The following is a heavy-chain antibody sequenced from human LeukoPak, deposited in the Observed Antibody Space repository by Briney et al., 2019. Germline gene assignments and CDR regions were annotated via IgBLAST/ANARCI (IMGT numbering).Heavy chain of an antibody. CDR2: ISAYNGNT. CDR3: AREWYCSSTSCGGYWFDP. V-gene: IGHV1-18*01. D-gene: IGHD2-2*01. CDR1: GYTFTSYG. Sequence: ASVKASCKASGYTFTSYGISWVRQAPGQGLEWMGWISAYNGNTNYAQKLQGRITMTTDTSTSTAYMELRSLRSDDTAVYYCAREWYCSSTSCGGYWFDPWGQGTLVTVSS. J-gene: IGHJ5*02.